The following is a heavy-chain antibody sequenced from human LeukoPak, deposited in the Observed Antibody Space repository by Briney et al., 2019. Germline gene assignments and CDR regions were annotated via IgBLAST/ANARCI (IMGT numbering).Heavy chain of an antibody. J-gene: IGHJ3*02. CDR3: AKGKYGDEFEFAFDI. D-gene: IGHD4-17*01. Sequence: GGSLRLSCAASGFTFSSYAMSWVRQAPGKGLEWVSAISGSGGSTYYADSVKGRFTISRDNSKNTLYLQMNSLRAVDTAVYYCAKGKYGDEFEFAFDIWGQGTMVTVSS. CDR2: ISGSGGST. V-gene: IGHV3-23*01. CDR1: GFTFSSYA.